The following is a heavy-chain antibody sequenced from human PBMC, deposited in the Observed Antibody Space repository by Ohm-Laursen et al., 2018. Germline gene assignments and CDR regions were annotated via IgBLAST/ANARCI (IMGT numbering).Heavy chain of an antibody. CDR3: ARGYCSGGSCYLDYYGMDV. CDR2: IYYSGST. Sequence: TLSLTCTVSGGSISSYYWSWIRQPPGKGLEWIGYIYYSGSTNYNPSLKSRVTISVDTSKNQFSLKLSSVTAADTAVYYCARGYCSGGSCYLDYYGMDVWGQGTTVTVSS. CDR1: GGSISSYY. D-gene: IGHD2-15*01. V-gene: IGHV4-59*01. J-gene: IGHJ6*02.